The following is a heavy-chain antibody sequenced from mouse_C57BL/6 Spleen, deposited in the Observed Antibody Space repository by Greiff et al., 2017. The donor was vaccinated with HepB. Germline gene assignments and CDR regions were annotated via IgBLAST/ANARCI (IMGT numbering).Heavy chain of an antibody. J-gene: IGHJ2*01. V-gene: IGHV1-59*01. CDR2: IDPSDSYT. D-gene: IGHD3-3*01. Sequence: QVQLQQPGAELVRPGPSVKLSCKASGYTFTSYWMHWVKQRPGQGLEWIGVIDPSDSYTNYNQKFKGKATLTVDTSSSTAYMQLSSLTSEDSAVYYCARKGTRDYFDYWGQGTTLTVSS. CDR1: GYTFTSYW. CDR3: ARKGTRDYFDY.